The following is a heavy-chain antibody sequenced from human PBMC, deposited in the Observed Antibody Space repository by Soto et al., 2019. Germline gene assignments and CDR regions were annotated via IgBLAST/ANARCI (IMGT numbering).Heavy chain of an antibody. J-gene: IGHJ5*02. D-gene: IGHD2-21*02. CDR3: ARGRFRRTGFEP. V-gene: IGHV1-8*01. Sequence: QVQLVQSGAEVKNPGASVKVSCKASGYTFSDYDINWVRQAAGQGLEWMGWMTPYSGNTGYAQKFQGRVTLTIDNAITTEYIELSSLRFEDTPIHYYARGRFRRTGFEPWGQGTLVTVFS. CDR1: GYTFSDYD. CDR2: MTPYSGNT.